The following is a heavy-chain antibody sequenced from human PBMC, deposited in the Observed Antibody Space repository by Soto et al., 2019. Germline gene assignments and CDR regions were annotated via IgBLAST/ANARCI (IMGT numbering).Heavy chain of an antibody. D-gene: IGHD3-9*01. J-gene: IGHJ6*02. CDR3: ARELRYPLYGMDV. V-gene: IGHV4-31*03. CDR1: GGSISSGGYY. CDR2: IYYSGST. Sequence: SETLSLTCTVSGGSISSGGYYWIWIHHHPGKGLEWIGYIYYSGSTYYNPSLKSRVTISVDTSKNQFSLKLSSVTAADTAVYYCARELRYPLYGMDVWGQGTTVTVSS.